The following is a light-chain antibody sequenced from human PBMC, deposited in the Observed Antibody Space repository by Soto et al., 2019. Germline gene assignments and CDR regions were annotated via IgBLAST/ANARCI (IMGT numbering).Light chain of an antibody. V-gene: IGKV3-11*01. Sequence: SLSLPSRYREKLPCLASQSVSTYLNWFQQKPGQPPRLLIYSASTRVPGGPARISGSGSGTEFSLTIISLEPEDAAVYYCQQKSNLQGTFGQGTKVDI. CDR3: QQKSNLQGT. CDR2: SAS. CDR1: QSVSTY. J-gene: IGKJ1*01.